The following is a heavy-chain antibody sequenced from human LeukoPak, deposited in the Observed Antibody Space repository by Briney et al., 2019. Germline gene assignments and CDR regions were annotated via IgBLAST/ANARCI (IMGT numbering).Heavy chain of an antibody. CDR1: GGSISSRSQY. CDR2: MYYSGST. J-gene: IGHJ4*02. CDR3: AGRYFSGGSCYYFDY. Sequence: KPSQTLSLTCSVSGGSISSRSQYWGWIRQPPGKGLEWIGTMYYSGSTYYNPSLKSRVTISVDTSKNQFSLKLSSVTAADTAVYYCAGRYFSGGSCYYFDYWGQGTLATVSS. V-gene: IGHV4-39*01. D-gene: IGHD2-15*01.